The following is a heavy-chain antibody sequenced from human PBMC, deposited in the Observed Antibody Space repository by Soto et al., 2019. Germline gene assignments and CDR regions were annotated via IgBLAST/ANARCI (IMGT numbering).Heavy chain of an antibody. J-gene: IGHJ4*02. CDR1: GFTFSSYW. V-gene: IGHV3-23*01. CDR2: ISGSAGTT. CDR3: TRPKTGDGNY. D-gene: IGHD7-27*01. Sequence: PGGSLRLSCAASGFTFSSYWRHWVRQAPEKGLEWVSAISGSAGTTYYADSVKGRFTISRDDSKNTAYLQMNSLKTEDTAVYYCTRPKTGDGNYWGQGTLVTVSS.